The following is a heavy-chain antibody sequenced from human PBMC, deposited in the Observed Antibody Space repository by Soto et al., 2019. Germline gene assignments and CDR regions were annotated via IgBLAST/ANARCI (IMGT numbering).Heavy chain of an antibody. V-gene: IGHV3-23*01. CDR1: GFLFSSYA. D-gene: IGHD5-12*01. CDR2: VSGSGGRT. Sequence: EVQLLESGGGLVQPGGSLRLSCAASGFLFSSYAMSWVRQAPGKGLEWVSTVSGSGGRTDYADSVKGRFTISRDNSKNMVYLQMNGLRAEDTDVYYCAKDQTRGVATIVGYWGQGTLVTVSS. J-gene: IGHJ4*02. CDR3: AKDQTRGVATIVGY.